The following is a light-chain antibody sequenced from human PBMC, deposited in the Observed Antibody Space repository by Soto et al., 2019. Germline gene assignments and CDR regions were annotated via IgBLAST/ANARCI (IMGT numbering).Light chain of an antibody. CDR2: EVS. CDR3: CSYAGSRTPWV. CDR1: SSDVGSYNL. Sequence: QSALTQPASVSGSPGQSITISCTGTSSDVGSYNLVSWYQQHPGKAPKLMIYEVSKRPSGVSNRFSGSESGNTASLTISGLQAEDEADYYCCSYAGSRTPWVFGGGTKLTVL. V-gene: IGLV2-23*02. J-gene: IGLJ3*02.